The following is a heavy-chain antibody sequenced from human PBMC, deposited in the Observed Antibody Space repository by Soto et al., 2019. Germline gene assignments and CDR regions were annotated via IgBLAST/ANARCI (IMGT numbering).Heavy chain of an antibody. Sequence: QVQLQESGPGLVKPSGTLSLTCAVSGGSISSDNWWSWVRQPPGKGLEWIGEIHHSGNTNYNPSLKSRGTISVDKSRNRFSLSLTSVTAADTAVYYCARESYSATEGRDGYNLLYWGQGSLVTFSS. CDR3: ARESYSATEGRDGYNLLY. V-gene: IGHV4-4*02. J-gene: IGHJ4*02. CDR2: IHHSGNT. D-gene: IGHD5-12*01. CDR1: GGSISSDNW.